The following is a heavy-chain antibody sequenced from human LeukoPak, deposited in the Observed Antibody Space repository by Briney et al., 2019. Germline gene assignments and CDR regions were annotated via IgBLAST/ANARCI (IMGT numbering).Heavy chain of an antibody. CDR2: IYPGDSDT. D-gene: IGHD3-10*01. V-gene: IGHV5-51*01. Sequence: GESLKISCKGSGYSFTSYWIGSVRQMPGKGLEWMGIIYPGDSDTRYSPSFQGQVTISADKSISTAYLQWSSLKASDTAMYYCAREYYGSGTYYGMDVWGQGTTVTVSS. J-gene: IGHJ6*02. CDR3: AREYYGSGTYYGMDV. CDR1: GYSFTSYW.